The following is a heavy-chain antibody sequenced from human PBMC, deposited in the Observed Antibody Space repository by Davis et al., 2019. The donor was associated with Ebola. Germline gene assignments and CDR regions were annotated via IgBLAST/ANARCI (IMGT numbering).Heavy chain of an antibody. CDR1: GGSISSSNW. CDR3: ASRLLWFGELLWANWFDP. D-gene: IGHD3-10*01. Sequence: MPSETLSLTCTVSGGSISSSNWWSWVRQPPGKGLEWIGEIYHSGSTNYNPSLKSRVTISVDKSKNQFSLKLSSVTAADTAVYYCASRLLWFGELLWANWFDPWGQGTLVTVSS. J-gene: IGHJ5*02. V-gene: IGHV4-4*02. CDR2: IYHSGST.